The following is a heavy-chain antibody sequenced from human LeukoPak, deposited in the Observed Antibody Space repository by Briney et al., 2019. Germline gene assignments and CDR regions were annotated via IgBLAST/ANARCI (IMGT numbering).Heavy chain of an antibody. CDR1: GFTFSNAW. Sequence: GGSLRLSCAASGFTFSNAWMSWVRQAPGKGLEWVGRIKSKTVGGTTDYAAPVKGRFTISRDDSKNTLYLQMNSLKTEDTAVYYCTTDPFRWELLSYWGQGTLVTVSS. CDR2: IKSKTVGGTT. J-gene: IGHJ4*02. CDR3: TTDPFRWELLSY. D-gene: IGHD1-26*01. V-gene: IGHV3-15*01.